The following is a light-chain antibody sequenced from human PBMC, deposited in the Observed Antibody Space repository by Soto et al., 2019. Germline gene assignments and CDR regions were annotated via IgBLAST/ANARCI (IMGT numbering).Light chain of an antibody. Sequence: EIVLTPSQGTLSFSPWERATLSCGSSQSVSNNYLAWYQRKPGQTPRLLIYTASSRAAGVPDRFSGSGSGTDFTLTISRLEPGDFAVYYCQKYGRSPAKFGQGTKVDIK. CDR3: QKYGRSPAK. CDR2: TAS. CDR1: QSVSNNY. J-gene: IGKJ1*01. V-gene: IGKV3-20*01.